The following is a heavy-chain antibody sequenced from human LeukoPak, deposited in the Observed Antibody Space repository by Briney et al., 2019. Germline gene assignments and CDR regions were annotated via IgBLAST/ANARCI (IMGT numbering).Heavy chain of an antibody. CDR2: INSGGTAT. CDR1: GFTFSSYW. V-gene: IGHV3-74*01. Sequence: PGGSLRLSCAASGFTFSSYWMHWVRQGPGKELTWVSHINSGGTATNYADSVKGRFTISRDNAKNTLYLQMNSLRVEDTAVYYCARFSSGWSPSGFDYWGQGTLVTVSS. J-gene: IGHJ4*02. CDR3: ARFSSGWSPSGFDY. D-gene: IGHD6-19*01.